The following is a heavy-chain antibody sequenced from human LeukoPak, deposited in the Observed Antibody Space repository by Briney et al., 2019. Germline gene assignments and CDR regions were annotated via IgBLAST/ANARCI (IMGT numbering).Heavy chain of an antibody. J-gene: IGHJ4*02. D-gene: IGHD3-10*01. V-gene: IGHV3-30*18. CDR1: GFTFSSYS. CDR2: ISYDGSNK. Sequence: GGSLRLSCAASGFTFSSYSMNWVRQAPGKGLGWVAVISYDGSNKYYADSVKGRFTISRDNSKNTLYLQMNSLIAEDTAVYYCAKDQGGSGSYYVDYWGQGTLVTVSS. CDR3: AKDQGGSGSYYVDY.